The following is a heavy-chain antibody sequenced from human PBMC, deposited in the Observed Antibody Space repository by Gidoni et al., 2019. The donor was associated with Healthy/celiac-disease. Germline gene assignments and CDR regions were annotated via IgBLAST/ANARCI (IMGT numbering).Heavy chain of an antibody. CDR1: GVSISSSSYY. CDR3: ARFYCSGGSCFFDF. Sequence: QLQLQESGPGLVKPSETLSLTCTVSGVSISSSSYYWGWSRQPPGKGLEWIGSIYYSGSTYYNPSLKSRVTISVDTSKNQFSLKLSSVTAADTAVYYCARFYCSGGSCFFDFWGQGTLVTVSS. CDR2: IYYSGST. J-gene: IGHJ4*02. V-gene: IGHV4-39*01. D-gene: IGHD2-15*01.